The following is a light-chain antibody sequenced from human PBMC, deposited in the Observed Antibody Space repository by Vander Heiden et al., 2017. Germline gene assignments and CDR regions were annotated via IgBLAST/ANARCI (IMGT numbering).Light chain of an antibody. J-gene: IGKJ1*01. V-gene: IGKV1-39*01. CDR1: QSISSY. CDR2: AAS. CDR3: QQSYSTPRT. Sequence: DIQMTQSLSSLSASVGDRVTITCRASQSISSYLNWYQQKPGKAPKLLIYAASSLQSGVPSRFSGSGSGTDFTLTIGSLQPEDFATYYCQQSYSTPRTFGQGTKVEIK.